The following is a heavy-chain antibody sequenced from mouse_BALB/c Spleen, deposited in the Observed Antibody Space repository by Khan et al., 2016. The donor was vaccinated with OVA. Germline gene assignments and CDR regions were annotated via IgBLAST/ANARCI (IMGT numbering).Heavy chain of an antibody. CDR1: GFTFSTYG. V-gene: IGHV5-6*01. Sequence: VELVESGGDLVKPGGSLKLSCAASGFTFSTYGMSWVRQTPDKRLEWVATVSTGGSYTYYPDSVKGRFTISRDNAQNPLYLQMSGLKSEDTAMFYCTRLAYYYDSEGFAYWGQGTLVTVSA. CDR3: TRLAYYYDSEGFAY. J-gene: IGHJ3*01. D-gene: IGHD1-1*01. CDR2: VSTGGSYT.